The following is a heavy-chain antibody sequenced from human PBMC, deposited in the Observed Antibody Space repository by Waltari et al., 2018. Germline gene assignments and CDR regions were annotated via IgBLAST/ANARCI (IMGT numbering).Heavy chain of an antibody. CDR3: ARDHEYNWNDVRRDYFVY. CDR1: GFTFSSYA. D-gene: IGHD1-20*01. V-gene: IGHV3-30-3*01. J-gene: IGHJ4*02. CDR2: ISYDGSNK. Sequence: QVQLVESGGGGVQPGRSLRLSCAASGFTFSSYAMQWVRQAPGKGLEWVAVISYDGSNKYYADSVKGRFTISRDNSENTLFLQINSLRAEDTAVFYCARDHEYNWNDVRRDYFVYWGQGTLVTVSS.